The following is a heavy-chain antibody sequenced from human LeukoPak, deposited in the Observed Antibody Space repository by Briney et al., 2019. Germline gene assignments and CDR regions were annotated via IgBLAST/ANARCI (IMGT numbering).Heavy chain of an antibody. D-gene: IGHD3-10*01. CDR2: IIYSETT. CDR1: GGSISIGDYY. CDR3: ARDVPQEYAFDI. Sequence: PPETLSLTCTVSGGSISIGDYYWSWIRQPPGKGLEWFGYIIYSETTYYNPSLKSRVTISVDTSKNQFSLKLSSVSAADTAVYYCARDVPQEYAFDIWGQRTMGTVSS. V-gene: IGHV4-30-4*01. J-gene: IGHJ3*02.